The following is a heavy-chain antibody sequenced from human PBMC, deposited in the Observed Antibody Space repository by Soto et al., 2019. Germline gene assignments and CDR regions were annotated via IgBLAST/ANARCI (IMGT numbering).Heavy chain of an antibody. D-gene: IGHD6-6*01. CDR3: ARDEADRPRLPANFCDY. Sequence: VPLVESGVGLVKPGGSLRLSCAASGFTFSSYSMNWVRQAPGKGLEWVSSISSSSTYIYYADSVKGRFTISRDNAKNSLYLQMNSLRADDTAVYYCARDEADRPRLPANFCDYWGRGTLVTVSS. CDR2: ISSSSTYI. V-gene: IGHV3-21*01. J-gene: IGHJ4*02. CDR1: GFTFSSYS.